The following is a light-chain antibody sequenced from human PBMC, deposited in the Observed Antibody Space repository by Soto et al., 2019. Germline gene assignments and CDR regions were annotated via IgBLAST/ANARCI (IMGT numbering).Light chain of an antibody. CDR1: QSVSSIY. J-gene: IGKJ1*01. CDR3: QQYGLSPRT. CDR2: GGS. V-gene: IGKV3-20*01. Sequence: EIVLTQSPGTPSLSPGERATLSCRASQSVSSIYLAWYQQKPGQAPRLLIYGGSSRATGIPDRFSGSGSGTDFTLTISRLEPEDFAVYYCQQYGLSPRTFGQGTKV.